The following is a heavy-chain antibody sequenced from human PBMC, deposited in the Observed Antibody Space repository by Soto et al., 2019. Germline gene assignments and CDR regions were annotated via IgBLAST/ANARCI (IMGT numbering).Heavy chain of an antibody. J-gene: IGHJ6*02. D-gene: IGHD1-26*01. CDR2: ISSSGSTI. CDR3: ARDRRWELAVYYYGMDV. Sequence: PGGSLRLSCAASGFTFSDYYMSWIRQAPGKGLEWVSYISSSGSTIYYADSVKGRFTISRDNAKNSLYLQMNSLRAEDTAVYYCARDRRWELAVYYYGMDVWGQGTTVTVSS. CDR1: GFTFSDYY. V-gene: IGHV3-11*01.